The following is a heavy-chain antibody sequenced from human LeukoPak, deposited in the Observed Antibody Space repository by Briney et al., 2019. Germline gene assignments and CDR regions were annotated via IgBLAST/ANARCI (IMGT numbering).Heavy chain of an antibody. V-gene: IGHV1-24*01. J-gene: IGHJ4*02. CDR1: GYTLTELS. CDR3: ATVRIAAAGNPFDY. D-gene: IGHD6-13*01. Sequence: ASVKVFCKVSGYTLTELSMHWVRQAPGKGLEWMGGFDPEDGETIYAQKFQGRVTMTEDTSTDTAYMELSSLRSEDTAVYYCATVRIAAAGNPFDYWGQGTLVTVSS. CDR2: FDPEDGET.